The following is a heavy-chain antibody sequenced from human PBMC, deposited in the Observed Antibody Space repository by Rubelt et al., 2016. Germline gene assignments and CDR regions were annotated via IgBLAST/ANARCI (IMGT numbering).Heavy chain of an antibody. V-gene: IGHV3-7*01. J-gene: IGHJ4*02. CDR2: IKQDGSEK. CDR1: GFTFSSYW. D-gene: IGHD1-7*01. Sequence: EVQLVESGGGLVQPGGSLRLSCAASGFTFSSYWMSWVRQAPGKGLEWVANIKQDGSEKYYVDSVKGRFTISRDKAKNSLYLQMNSLRAEDTAVDYCAREYNWNYPPTYYFDYWGQGTLVTVSS. CDR3: AREYNWNYPPTYYFDY.